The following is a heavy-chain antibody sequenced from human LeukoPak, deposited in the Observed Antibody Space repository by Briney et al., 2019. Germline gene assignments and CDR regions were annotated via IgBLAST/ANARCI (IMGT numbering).Heavy chain of an antibody. Sequence: PGGSLRLSCAASGFTFSSYAMSWVRQAPGKGLVWVSRINSDGSSTSYADSVKGRFTISRDNAKNTLYLQMNSLRAEDTAVYYCARDQPIYCSGGSCYFFDYWGQGTLVTVSS. D-gene: IGHD2-15*01. CDR3: ARDQPIYCSGGSCYFFDY. CDR1: GFTFSSYA. J-gene: IGHJ4*02. V-gene: IGHV3-74*01. CDR2: INSDGSST.